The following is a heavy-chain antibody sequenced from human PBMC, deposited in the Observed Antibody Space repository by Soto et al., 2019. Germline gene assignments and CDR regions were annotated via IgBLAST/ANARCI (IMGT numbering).Heavy chain of an antibody. D-gene: IGHD3-3*01. V-gene: IGHV2-26*01. CDR1: GFSLSNARMG. Sequence: SGPTLVNPTETLTLTCTVSGFSLSNARMGVSWIRQPPGKALEWLAHIFSNDEKSYSTSLKSRLTISKDTSKSQVVLTMTNMDPVDTATYYCARLSGDFWSGYLGQDYYYYGMDVWGQGTTVTVS. J-gene: IGHJ6*02. CDR2: IFSNDEK. CDR3: ARLSGDFWSGYLGQDYYYYGMDV.